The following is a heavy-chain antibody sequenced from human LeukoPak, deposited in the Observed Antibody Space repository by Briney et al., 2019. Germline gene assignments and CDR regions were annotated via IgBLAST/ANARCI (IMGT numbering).Heavy chain of an antibody. V-gene: IGHV5-51*01. D-gene: IGHD3-16*01. J-gene: IGHJ4*02. Sequence: GESLKISCKGSGYSFTSYWIGWVRQMPGKGLEWMGIIYPGDSDTRYSPSRQGQVTISANKSISTAYLQWSSLKASDTAMYYCARRVAAGGVRFAYWGQGTLVTVSS. CDR2: IYPGDSDT. CDR1: GYSFTSYW. CDR3: ARRVAAGGVRFAY.